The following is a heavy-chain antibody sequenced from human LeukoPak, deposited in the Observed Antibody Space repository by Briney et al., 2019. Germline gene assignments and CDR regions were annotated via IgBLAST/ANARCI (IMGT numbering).Heavy chain of an antibody. V-gene: IGHV3-23*01. D-gene: IGHD3-9*01. CDR2: ISGRGGST. J-gene: IGHJ4*02. CDR3: AKNSRDVLTGYYWLIDY. CDR1: EFTFSNYA. Sequence: GGSLRLSCTASEFTFSNYAMSWVRQAPGKGLEWVSGISGRGGSTYYADSVKGRFTISRDNSKNTLFLQMNSLRAEDTAVYHCAKNSRDVLTGYYWLIDYWGQGTLVTVSS.